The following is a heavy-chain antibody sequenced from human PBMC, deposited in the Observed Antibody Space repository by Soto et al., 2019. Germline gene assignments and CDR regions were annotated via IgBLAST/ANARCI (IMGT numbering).Heavy chain of an antibody. CDR3: AYDPVLAGSSITFDF. V-gene: IGHV2-5*02. CDR1: GLSLTTTGVG. J-gene: IGHJ4*02. D-gene: IGHD1-20*01. Sequence: QITLKESGHTVVKPTQTLTLTCTFSGLSLTTTGVGVGWFRQPPGKALEWLVLIYWDDDNRYTPSLKTRLTINKDTSKTQVVLTMTNIDPVDTATYFWAYDPVLAGSSITFDFCGPGSLVAVSA. CDR2: IYWDDDN.